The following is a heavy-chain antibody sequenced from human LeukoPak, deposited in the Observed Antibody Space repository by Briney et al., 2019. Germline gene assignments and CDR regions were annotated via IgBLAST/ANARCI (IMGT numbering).Heavy chain of an antibody. V-gene: IGHV4-59*12. Sequence: PSETLSLTCTVSGGSISSYYRSWIRQPPGKGLEWIGYIYYSGSTNYNPSLKSRVTMSVDTSKNQFSLKLSSVTAADTAVYYCARDMQEVVAAKGDYYYYYYMDVWGKGTTVTISS. CDR2: IYYSGST. J-gene: IGHJ6*03. CDR1: GGSISSYY. CDR3: ARDMQEVVAAKGDYYYYYYMDV. D-gene: IGHD2-15*01.